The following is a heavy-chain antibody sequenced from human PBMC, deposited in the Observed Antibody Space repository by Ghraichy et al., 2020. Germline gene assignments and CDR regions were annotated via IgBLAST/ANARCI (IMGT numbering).Heavy chain of an antibody. CDR3: ARQPDDYGDYPNY. V-gene: IGHV4-61*01. CDR1: GGSVSSGSYY. J-gene: IGHJ4*02. Sequence: SETLSLTCTVSGGSVSSGSYYWSWIRQPPGKGLEWIGYIYYSGSTNYNPSLKSRVTISVDTSKNQFSLKLSSVTAADTAVYYCARQPDDYGDYPNYWGQGTLVTVSS. CDR2: IYYSGST. D-gene: IGHD4-17*01.